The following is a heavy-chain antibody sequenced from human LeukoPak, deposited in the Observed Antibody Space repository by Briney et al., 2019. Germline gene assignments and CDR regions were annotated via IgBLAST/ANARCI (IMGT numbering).Heavy chain of an antibody. CDR3: ARERSYYYDSSGYFFNY. CDR1: GFTFSSYG. CDR2: ILFDGGNK. D-gene: IGHD3-22*01. J-gene: IGHJ4*02. V-gene: IGHV3-33*05. Sequence: GGSLRLSCAASGFTFSSYGMHWVRQAPGKGLEWVAVILFDGGNKYYADSVKGRFTISRDNSKNTLYLQMNSLRAEDTAVYYCARERSYYYDSSGYFFNYWGQGTLVTVSS.